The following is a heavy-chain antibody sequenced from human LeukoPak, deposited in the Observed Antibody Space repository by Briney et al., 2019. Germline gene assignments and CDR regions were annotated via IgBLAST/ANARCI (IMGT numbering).Heavy chain of an antibody. Sequence: PGGSLRLSCAASRFTFDDFAMHWHRQAPGKGLVWVTDINWSNGSKGYGVSGKSRFTISRDNAKSSLYLQMNSLRAEDTALYYSAKDIGGSYGYAGTYFDYWGQGTLVTVSS. D-gene: IGHD5-18*01. CDR1: RFTFDDFA. J-gene: IGHJ4*02. CDR3: AKDIGGSYGYAGTYFDY. V-gene: IGHV3-9*01. CDR2: INWSNGSK.